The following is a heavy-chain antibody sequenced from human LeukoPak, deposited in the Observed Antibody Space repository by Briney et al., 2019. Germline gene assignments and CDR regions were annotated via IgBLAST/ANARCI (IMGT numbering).Heavy chain of an antibody. CDR1: GYTFTGYY. CDR2: INPNSGGT. Sequence: ASVKVSCKASGYTFTGYYMHWVRQAPGQGLEWMGWINPNSGGTNYAQKFQGRVTMTRDTSISTAYMELSRLRSDDTAVYYCARDNCGGDCYSGGFGYWGQGTLVTVSS. D-gene: IGHD2-21*02. V-gene: IGHV1-2*02. CDR3: ARDNCGGDCYSGGFGY. J-gene: IGHJ4*02.